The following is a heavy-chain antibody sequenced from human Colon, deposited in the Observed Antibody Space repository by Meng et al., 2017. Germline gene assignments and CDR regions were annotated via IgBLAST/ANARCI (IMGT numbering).Heavy chain of an antibody. D-gene: IGHD3-22*01. CDR3: ARNYYDSSGYYYGY. CDR2: ISVYNGNT. V-gene: IGHV1-18*01. CDR1: GYSFTSYD. J-gene: IGHJ4*02. Sequence: QVQLLQSGAEVKKPGASVKVSCTTSGYSFTSYDITWVRQAPGQGLEWMGWISVYNGNTNYAQKFQGRVTMTTDTSTSTAYMELRSLRSDDTAVYYCARNYYDSSGYYYGYWVQGTLVTVSS.